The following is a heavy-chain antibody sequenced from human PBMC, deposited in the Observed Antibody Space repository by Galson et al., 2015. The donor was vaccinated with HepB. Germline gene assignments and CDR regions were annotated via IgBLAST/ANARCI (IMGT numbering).Heavy chain of an antibody. Sequence: SLRLSCAASGFIFRDFFMGWIRQAPGKGLEYISYIRLSDDSTNYADSVKGRFTISRDNSKNSVYLQINSLRAEDTAIYYCARLQISEGYYFDFWGQGTLVTVSS. V-gene: IGHV3-11*06. CDR2: IRLSDDST. J-gene: IGHJ4*02. CDR1: GFIFRDFF. CDR3: ARLQISEGYYFDF.